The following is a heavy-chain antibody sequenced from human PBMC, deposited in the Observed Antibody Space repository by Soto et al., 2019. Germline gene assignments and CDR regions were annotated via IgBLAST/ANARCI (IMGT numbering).Heavy chain of an antibody. CDR2: IFPRDSDT. CDR1: GDSFSNHW. J-gene: IGHJ6*02. D-gene: IGHD1-26*01. V-gene: IGHV5-51*01. Sequence: GESLKTSCKSAGDSFSNHWINWVRLVPGKGLEWMGIIFPRDSDTRYSPSLEGQVIISVDKSTNTAYLQWARLTASDTAIYYCAKSIEGGPMDVWGQGTTVTVSS. CDR3: AKSIEGGPMDV.